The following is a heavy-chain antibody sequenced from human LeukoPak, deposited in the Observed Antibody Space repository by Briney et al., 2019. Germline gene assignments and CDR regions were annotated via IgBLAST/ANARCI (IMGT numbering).Heavy chain of an antibody. D-gene: IGHD3-22*01. CDR1: GFTVSSNY. CDR2: IYSGGST. V-gene: IGHV3-66*01. J-gene: IGHJ5*02. Sequence: GGSLRLSCAASGFTVSSNYMSWVRQAPGKGLEWVSVIYSGGSTYYADSVKGRFTISRDNSKNSLYLQMNSLRAEDTAVYYCARDRAYYDSSGYYPNWFDPWGQGTLVTVSS. CDR3: ARDRAYYDSSGYYPNWFDP.